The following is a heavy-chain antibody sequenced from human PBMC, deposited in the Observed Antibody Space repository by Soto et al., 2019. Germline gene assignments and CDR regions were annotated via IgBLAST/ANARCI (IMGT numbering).Heavy chain of an antibody. CDR2: IDPSDSYT. CDR1: GYLLTSYW. V-gene: IGHV5-10-1*01. J-gene: IGHJ6*02. D-gene: IGHD3-10*01. Sequence: VESLKISCKVSGYLLTSYWIRWVLEMRGKGLEWMGRIDPSDSYTNYSPSFQGHVTISGDKSISTVYLQWSSLKASDTAMYYCARHGVRYYYYDMDVWGQGTTVTVSS. CDR3: ARHGVRYYYYDMDV.